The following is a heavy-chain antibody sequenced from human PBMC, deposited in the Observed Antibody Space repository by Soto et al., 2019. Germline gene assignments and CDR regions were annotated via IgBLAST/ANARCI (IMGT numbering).Heavy chain of an antibody. D-gene: IGHD3-3*01. V-gene: IGHV5-10-1*04. CDR3: ASLDFTFGSVDVFDI. J-gene: IGHJ3*02. CDR2: IDPSDSFT. Sequence: RGESLKISCQGSGYRFSDYWIHWVRQVPGKGLEWMGKIDPSDSFTTYSPSFQGRVTISIDKSINTAFLRWSGLKSSDTAMYYCASLDFTFGSVDVFDIWGQGTMVTVS. CDR1: GYRFSDYW.